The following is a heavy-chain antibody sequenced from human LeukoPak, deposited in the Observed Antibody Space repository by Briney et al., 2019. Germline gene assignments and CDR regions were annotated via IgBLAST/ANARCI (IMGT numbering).Heavy chain of an antibody. CDR1: GYSINSGYY. Sequence: SETLSLTCTVSGYSINSGYYWGWIRQPPGKGLEWIGSIYHSGSTYYNPSLKSRVTISVDTSKNQFSLKLSSVTAADTAVYYCASQTKDSSGYNLWGRGTLVTVSS. J-gene: IGHJ2*01. D-gene: IGHD3-22*01. CDR2: IYHSGST. V-gene: IGHV4-38-2*02. CDR3: ASQTKDSSGYNL.